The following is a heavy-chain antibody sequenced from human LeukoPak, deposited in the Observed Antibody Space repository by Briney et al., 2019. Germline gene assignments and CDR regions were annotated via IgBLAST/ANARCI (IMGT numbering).Heavy chain of an antibody. Sequence: PSETLSLTCTVSGGSISGSSYCWGWLRQPPGKGPEWIGSHYYTGRIYGNPSLNSRVTISLDTSKNQFSLKLTSVTAADTAVYYCARDGSDNWDLFDYWGRGTLVTVSS. CDR3: ARDGSDNWDLFDY. CDR1: GGSISGSSYC. D-gene: IGHD1-1*01. V-gene: IGHV4-39*07. CDR2: HYYTGRI. J-gene: IGHJ4*02.